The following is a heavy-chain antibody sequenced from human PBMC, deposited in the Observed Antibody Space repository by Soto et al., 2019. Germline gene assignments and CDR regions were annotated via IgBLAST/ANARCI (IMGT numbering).Heavy chain of an antibody. CDR1: GFTFSSYW. CDR2: IKQDGSEK. Sequence: VGSVRLSCAASGFTFSSYWMSWVRQAPGKGLEWVANIKQDGSEKYYVDSVKGRFTISRDNAKNSLYLQMNSPRAEDTAVYYCARDLKYYYGMDVWGQGTTVTVSS. J-gene: IGHJ6*02. CDR3: ARDLKYYYGMDV. V-gene: IGHV3-7*03.